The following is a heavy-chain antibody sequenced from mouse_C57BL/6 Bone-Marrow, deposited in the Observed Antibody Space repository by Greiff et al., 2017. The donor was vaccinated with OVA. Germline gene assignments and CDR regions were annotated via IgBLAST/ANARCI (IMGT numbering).Heavy chain of an antibody. D-gene: IGHD1-1*01. CDR1: GYTFTSYW. Sequence: QVQLQQPGAELVKPGASVKMSCKASGYTFTSYWITWVKQRPGQGLEWIGDIYPGSGSTNYNEKFTSKATLTVDTSSSTAYMQLSRLTSEDSAVYSCASPSEYYYGPWFAYWGQGTLVTVSA. J-gene: IGHJ3*01. V-gene: IGHV1-55*01. CDR3: ASPSEYYYGPWFAY. CDR2: IYPGSGST.